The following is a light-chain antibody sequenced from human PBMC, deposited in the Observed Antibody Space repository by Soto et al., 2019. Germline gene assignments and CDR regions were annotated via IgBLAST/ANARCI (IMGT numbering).Light chain of an antibody. CDR2: DAS. Sequence: EILLTQSPGTLPLAPGERATLSCRASQSVASSHLACYRQKPGQAPRLLIYDASSRATGIPDRISGSGSGTDFTLTISRLEPEDFAVYYCQQYGSAPFTFGPGTKVDIK. J-gene: IGKJ3*01. CDR1: QSVASSH. CDR3: QQYGSAPFT. V-gene: IGKV3-20*01.